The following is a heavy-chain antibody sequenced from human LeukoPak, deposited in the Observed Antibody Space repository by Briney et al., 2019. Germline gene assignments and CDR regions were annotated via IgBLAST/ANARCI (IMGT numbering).Heavy chain of an antibody. CDR1: GGSFSGYY. D-gene: IGHD4-23*01. V-gene: IGHV4-34*01. CDR3: AGAHGGTGVSPSGDWFDP. CDR2: INHSGST. J-gene: IGHJ5*02. Sequence: SETLSLTCAVYGGSFSGYYWSWIRQPPGKGLEWIGEINHSGSTNYNPSLKSRVTISVDTSKNQFSLKLSSVTAADTAVYYCAGAHGGTGVSPSGDWFDPWGQGTLVTVSS.